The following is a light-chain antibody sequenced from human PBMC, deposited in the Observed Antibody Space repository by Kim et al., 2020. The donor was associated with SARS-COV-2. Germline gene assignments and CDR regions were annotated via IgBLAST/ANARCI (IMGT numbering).Light chain of an antibody. V-gene: IGLV6-57*03. Sequence: TVTISCTRSSGSIASNYVQWYQQRPGSAPTTVIYEDNQSPSGVPDRFSGSIDSSSNSASLTISGLKTEDEADYYCQSYDSSNQDVVFGGGTKLTVL. CDR3: QSYDSSNQDVV. CDR1: SGSIASNY. J-gene: IGLJ2*01. CDR2: EDN.